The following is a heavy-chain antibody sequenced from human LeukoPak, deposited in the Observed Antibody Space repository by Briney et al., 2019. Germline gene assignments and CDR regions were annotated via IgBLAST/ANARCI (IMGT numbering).Heavy chain of an antibody. D-gene: IGHD2-8*02. Sequence: SETLSLTCTVSGGSINSGGSYWTWIRQHPGKGLEWIGYISYSGNTYYSPSLKSRITISVDTSKNQFSLKLSSVTAADTAVYYCARIDTGGADCWGQGTMVTVSS. CDR1: GGSINSGGSY. J-gene: IGHJ4*02. V-gene: IGHV4-31*02. CDR3: ARIDTGGADC. CDR2: ISYSGNT.